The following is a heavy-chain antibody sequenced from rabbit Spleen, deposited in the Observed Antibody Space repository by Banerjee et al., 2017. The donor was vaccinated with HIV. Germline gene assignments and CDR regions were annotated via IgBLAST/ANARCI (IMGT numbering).Heavy chain of an antibody. CDR2: IYTTSGST. V-gene: IGHV1S43*01. CDR3: ARDGAGGSYFAL. Sequence: QSLEESGGDLVQPEGSLTLTCTASGFSFSSRYYMCWVRQAPGKGLELIACIYTTSGSTWYASWVNGRFTISRSTSLNTVDLQMTSLTAADTATYFCARDGAGGSYFALWGPGTLVTVS. D-gene: IGHD8-1*01. J-gene: IGHJ4*01. CDR1: GFSFSSRYY.